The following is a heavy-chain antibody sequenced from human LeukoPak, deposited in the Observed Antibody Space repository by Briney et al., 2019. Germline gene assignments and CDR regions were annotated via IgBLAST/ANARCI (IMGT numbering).Heavy chain of an antibody. CDR1: GFTFSSYA. Sequence: PGGSLRLSCAASGFTFSSYAMSWVRQAPGKGLEWVSAISGSGGSTYYADSVKGRFTISRDNSKNTLYLQMNSLRAEDTAVYYCARESSGYSSSWVRAFDIWGQGTMVTVSS. CDR2: ISGSGGST. V-gene: IGHV3-23*01. D-gene: IGHD6-13*01. J-gene: IGHJ3*02. CDR3: ARESSGYSSSWVRAFDI.